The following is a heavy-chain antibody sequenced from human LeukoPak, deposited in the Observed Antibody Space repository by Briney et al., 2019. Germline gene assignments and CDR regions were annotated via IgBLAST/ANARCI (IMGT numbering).Heavy chain of an antibody. CDR1: GGSISSGSYY. D-gene: IGHD2-2*03. J-gene: IGHJ4*02. V-gene: IGHV4-61*02. CDR3: ARDGYCSSTSCSLDYFDY. Sequence: PSQTLSLTCTVSGGSISSGSYYWSWIRQPAGKGLEWIGRIYTSGSTNCNPSLKSRVTISVDTSKNQFSLKLSSVTAADTAVYYCARDGYCSSTSCSLDYFDYWGQGTLVTVSS. CDR2: IYTSGST.